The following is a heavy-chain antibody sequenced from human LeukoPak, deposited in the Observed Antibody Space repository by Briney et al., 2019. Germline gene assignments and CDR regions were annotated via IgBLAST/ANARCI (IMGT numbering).Heavy chain of an antibody. D-gene: IGHD3-10*02. CDR3: AELGITMIGGV. V-gene: IGHV3-48*04. Sequence: GALRLSCAASGFTFSNYNMNWVRQAPGKGLEWVSHISSSGSTIYYADSVKGRFTISRDNAKNSLYLQMNSLRAEDTAVYYCAELGITMIGGVWGKGTTVTISS. CDR1: GFTFSNYN. CDR2: ISSSGSTI. J-gene: IGHJ6*03.